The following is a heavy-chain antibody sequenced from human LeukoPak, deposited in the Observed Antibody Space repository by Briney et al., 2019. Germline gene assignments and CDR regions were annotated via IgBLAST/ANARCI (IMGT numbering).Heavy chain of an antibody. CDR3: ASYDFWSGYLVDY. CDR2: INPNSGGT. D-gene: IGHD3-3*01. CDR1: GYTFTGYY. Sequence: ASVKVSCKASGYTFTGYYMHWVRQAPGQGLEWMGWINPNSGGTNYAQKFQGRVTITRDTSISTAYMELSRLRSDDTAVYYCASYDFWSGYLVDYWGQGTLVTVSS. J-gene: IGHJ4*02. V-gene: IGHV1-2*02.